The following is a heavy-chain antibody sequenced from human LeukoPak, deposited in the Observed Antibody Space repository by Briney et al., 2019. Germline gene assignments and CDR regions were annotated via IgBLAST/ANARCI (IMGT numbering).Heavy chain of an antibody. Sequence: TGGSLRLSCAASGFSFSSYAMSWVRQAPGKGLEWVSAISISGGSRYYADSVKGRFTISRDNSKNTMYLQMNSLRAEDTAVYYCAAYYTSSDYWGQGTLVTVSS. CDR2: ISISGGSR. J-gene: IGHJ4*02. V-gene: IGHV3-23*01. D-gene: IGHD3-3*01. CDR3: AAYYTSSDY. CDR1: GFSFSSYA.